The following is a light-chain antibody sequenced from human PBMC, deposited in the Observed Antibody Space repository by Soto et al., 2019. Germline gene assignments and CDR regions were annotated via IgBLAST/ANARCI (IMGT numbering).Light chain of an antibody. CDR3: QQYSINSRT. J-gene: IGKJ2*02. V-gene: IGKV1-5*03. CDR2: QAS. CDR1: QSISTW. Sequence: DIQMTLSPSTLSASEGDRVTITCRASQSISTWLAWYQHKPGKAPKLLIYQASNLEGGVPSRFSGSGSGTEFTLTISSLHPDDFATYYCQQYSINSRTFGQGTKVETK.